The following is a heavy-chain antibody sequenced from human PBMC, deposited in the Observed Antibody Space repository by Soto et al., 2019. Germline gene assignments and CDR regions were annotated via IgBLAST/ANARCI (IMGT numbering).Heavy chain of an antibody. Sequence: VGSLRLSCAASGFTFSDHYMDWVRQAPGKGLEWVGRTRNKANSYTTEYAASVKGRFTVSRDDSKNSLYLQMNSLKTEDTAVYYCAREAGYNSLDAFDIWGQGTMVTVSS. CDR1: GFTFSDHY. D-gene: IGHD5-12*01. CDR2: TRNKANSYTT. CDR3: AREAGYNSLDAFDI. V-gene: IGHV3-72*01. J-gene: IGHJ3*02.